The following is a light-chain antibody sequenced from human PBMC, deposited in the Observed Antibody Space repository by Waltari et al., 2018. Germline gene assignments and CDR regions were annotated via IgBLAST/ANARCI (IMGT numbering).Light chain of an antibody. CDR1: RSNIGGNT. Sequence: QSVLTQPPSVSGAPGQRVTISCSGSRSNIGGNTVNWYQQLPGRAPKLLIYNGNRRPSGVPDRFSESKSGTSDSLAITGLQSEDEADYYCATWDDSLSGPVFGGGTKLTVL. V-gene: IGLV1-44*01. CDR2: NGN. J-gene: IGLJ3*02. CDR3: ATWDDSLSGPV.